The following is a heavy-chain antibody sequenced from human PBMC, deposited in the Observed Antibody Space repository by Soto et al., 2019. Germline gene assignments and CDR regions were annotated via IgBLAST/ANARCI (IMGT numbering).Heavy chain of an antibody. CDR3: AKDFTQLPPHDY. J-gene: IGHJ4*02. V-gene: IGHV3-21*04. Sequence: PVGSLRLSCAASGFTFSSYSMNWVRQAPGKGLEWVSSISSSSSYIYYADSVKGRFTISRDNSKNTLYLQMNSLRAEDTAVYYCAKDFTQLPPHDYWGQETLVTVSS. CDR2: ISSSSSYI. D-gene: IGHD2-2*01. CDR1: GFTFSSYS.